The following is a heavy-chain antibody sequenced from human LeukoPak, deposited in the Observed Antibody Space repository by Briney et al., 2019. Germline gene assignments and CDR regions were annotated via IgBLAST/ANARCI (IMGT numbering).Heavy chain of an antibody. Sequence: HSGGSLRLSCAASGFTFDEYAMHWVRQAPGNGLEWVSGISWNSGLIDYADSVKGRFTISRDNAKNSLYLQMNSLKAEDTAFYYCAKVGIFGLVTYYFDYWGQGTLVTVSS. CDR2: ISWNSGLI. D-gene: IGHD3/OR15-3a*01. V-gene: IGHV3-9*01. CDR1: GFTFDEYA. J-gene: IGHJ4*02. CDR3: AKVGIFGLVTYYFDY.